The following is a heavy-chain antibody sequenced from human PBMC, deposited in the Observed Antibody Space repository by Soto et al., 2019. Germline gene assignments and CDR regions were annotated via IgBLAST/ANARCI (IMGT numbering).Heavy chain of an antibody. CDR2: INPNSGDT. CDR3: ARESYNWNYDY. V-gene: IGHV1-2*02. CDR1: RYTFTAYF. J-gene: IGHJ4*02. Sequence: GASVKVSCKASRYTFTAYFIHWVRQAPGQGLEWMGWINPNSGDTSYAQKFQGRLTMTRDTSINTAYMELSRLRSDDTAVYYCARESYNWNYDYWGQGSLVTVSS. D-gene: IGHD1-20*01.